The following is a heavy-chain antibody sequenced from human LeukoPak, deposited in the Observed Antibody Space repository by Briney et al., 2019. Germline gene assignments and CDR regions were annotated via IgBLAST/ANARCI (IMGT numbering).Heavy chain of an antibody. CDR2: IIPIFGTA. Sequence: SVKVSCKASGGTFSSYAISWVRQAPGQGLEWMGGIIPIFGTANYAQKFQGRVTITADESTSTAYMELSSLRSEDTAVYYCARDDSSGYPTDCWGQGTLVTVSS. D-gene: IGHD3-22*01. J-gene: IGHJ4*02. CDR3: ARDDSSGYPTDC. V-gene: IGHV1-69*01. CDR1: GGTFSSYA.